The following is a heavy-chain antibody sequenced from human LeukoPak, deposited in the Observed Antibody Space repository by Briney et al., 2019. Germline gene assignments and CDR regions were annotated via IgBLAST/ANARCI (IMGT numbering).Heavy chain of an antibody. CDR3: ARGSSGWHFDY. D-gene: IGHD6-19*01. CDR2: IYYSGST. CDR1: GGSISSYY. V-gene: IGHV4-59*01. Sequence: PSETLSLTCTVSGGSISSYYWSWIRQPPGKGLEWIGYIYYSGSTNYNPSLKSRVTQPVDTSKTQFSLKLSSVPAPDTAVYYCARGSSGWHFDYWGQGTLVTVSS. J-gene: IGHJ4*02.